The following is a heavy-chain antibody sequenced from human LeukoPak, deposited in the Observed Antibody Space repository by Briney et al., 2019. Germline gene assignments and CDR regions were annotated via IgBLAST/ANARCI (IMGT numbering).Heavy chain of an antibody. CDR1: GGSISGYY. D-gene: IGHD3-22*01. CDR2: IHHSGST. J-gene: IGHJ3*02. CDR3: AKSNGYGLIDI. Sequence: SETLSLTCTVSGGSISGYYWTWIRQPPGKGLEWIGEIHHSGSTNYNPSLKSRVTISLDTSRNQFSLKLNSVTAADTAVYYCAKSNGYGLIDIWGQGTMVTVSS. V-gene: IGHV4-59*12.